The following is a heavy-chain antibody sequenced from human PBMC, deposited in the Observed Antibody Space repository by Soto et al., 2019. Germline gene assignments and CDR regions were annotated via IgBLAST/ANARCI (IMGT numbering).Heavy chain of an antibody. V-gene: IGHV4-4*07. D-gene: IGHD2-21*02. J-gene: IGHJ4*02. CDR2: IYPSGTT. Sequence: SETLSLTCTVFGGSISNFYWSWVRQPAGKGLEWIGRIYPSGTTNYNPSLKSRVTMSVDTSENQLSLKLTSVTAADTAVYYCARGPHCGTDCYFGVWGQGTLVTVSS. CDR3: ARGPHCGTDCYFGV. CDR1: GGSISNFY.